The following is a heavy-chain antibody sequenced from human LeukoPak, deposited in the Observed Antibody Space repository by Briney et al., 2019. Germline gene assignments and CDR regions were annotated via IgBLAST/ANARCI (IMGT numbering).Heavy chain of an antibody. Sequence: PSQTLSLTCTVSGGSISSGSYYWSWIRQPAGKGLEWIGRIYTSGSTNYNPSLKSRVTISVDTSKNQFSLKLSSVTAADTAVYYCVRAGGGYSSSHYYYYMDVWGKGTTVTVSS. V-gene: IGHV4-61*02. J-gene: IGHJ6*03. CDR3: VRAGGGYSSSHYYYYMDV. CDR2: IYTSGST. D-gene: IGHD6-6*01. CDR1: GGSISSGSYY.